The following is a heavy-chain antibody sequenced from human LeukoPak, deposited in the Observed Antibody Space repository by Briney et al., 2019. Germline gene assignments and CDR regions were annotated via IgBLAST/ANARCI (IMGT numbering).Heavy chain of an antibody. J-gene: IGHJ4*02. Sequence: GGSLRLSCAASGFTFSSYSMNWVRQAPGKGLEWVSYISSSSSTIYYADSVKGRFTISRDNAKNSLYLQMNSLRAEDTAVYYCAREEGGDYYDSSGYYDWGQGTLVTVSS. CDR1: GFTFSSYS. CDR3: AREEGGDYYDSSGYYD. D-gene: IGHD3-22*01. V-gene: IGHV3-48*01. CDR2: ISSSSSTI.